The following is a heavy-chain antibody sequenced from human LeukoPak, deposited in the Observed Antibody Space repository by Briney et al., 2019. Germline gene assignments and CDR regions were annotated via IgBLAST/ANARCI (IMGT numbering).Heavy chain of an antibody. CDR3: ATGGGPYGYFYY. V-gene: IGHV1-24*01. CDR1: GYTLTELS. CDR2: FDPEDGET. D-gene: IGHD3-10*01. Sequence: ASVKVSCKVSGYTLTELSMHWVRQAPGEGLEWMGGFDPEDGETIYAQKFQGRVTMTEDTSTDTAYMELSSLRSEDTAVYYCATGGGPYGYFYYWGQGTLVTVSS. J-gene: IGHJ4*02.